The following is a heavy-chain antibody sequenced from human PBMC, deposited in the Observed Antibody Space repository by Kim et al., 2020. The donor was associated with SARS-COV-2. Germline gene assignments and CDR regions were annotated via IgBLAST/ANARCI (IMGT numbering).Heavy chain of an antibody. D-gene: IGHD3-10*01. CDR2: IKSKTDGGTT. V-gene: IGHV3-15*01. CDR3: TTDLLWFGELLLDY. Sequence: GGSLRLSCAASGFTFSNAWMSWVRQAPGKGLEWVGRIKSKTDGGTTDYAAPVKGRFTISRDDSKNTLYLQMNSLKTEDTDVYYCTTDLLWFGELLLDYWGQGTLVTVSS. J-gene: IGHJ4*02. CDR1: GFTFSNAW.